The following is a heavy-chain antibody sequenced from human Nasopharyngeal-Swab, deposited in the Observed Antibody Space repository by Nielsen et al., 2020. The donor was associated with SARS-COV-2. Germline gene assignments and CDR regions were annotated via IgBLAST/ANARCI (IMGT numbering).Heavy chain of an antibody. D-gene: IGHD4-23*01. CDR1: LFTFCYYA. Sequence: GGSLRPSCPASLFTFCYYAMLFIRQAPGPRLYCVSVFRGDGASTYYPDSVKGRFTVSRDNSKDSLYLQMDSLRTEDTAFYYCANDFGGNSVMTFDYWGQGILVTVSS. CDR3: ANDFGGNSVMTFDY. V-gene: IGHV3-43*02. J-gene: IGHJ4*02. CDR2: FRGDGAST.